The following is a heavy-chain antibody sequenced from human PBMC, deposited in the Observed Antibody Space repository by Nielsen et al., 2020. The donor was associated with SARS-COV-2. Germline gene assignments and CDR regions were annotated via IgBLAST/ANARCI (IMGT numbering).Heavy chain of an antibody. CDR2: ISTSSSPK. CDR3: AKAMGPSDAFDI. Sequence: GGSLRLSCAASGFTFSSYWMNWVRQAPGKGLEWVSYISTSSSPKYYADSVKGRFIISRDNAKNSLYLQMNSLRAEDTALYYCAKAMGPSDAFDIWGQGTMVTVSS. V-gene: IGHV3-48*01. J-gene: IGHJ3*02. CDR1: GFTFSSYW. D-gene: IGHD2-8*01.